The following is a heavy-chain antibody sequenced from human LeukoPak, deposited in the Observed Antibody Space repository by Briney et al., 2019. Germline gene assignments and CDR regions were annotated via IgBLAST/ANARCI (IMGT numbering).Heavy chain of an antibody. Sequence: SETLSLTCAVYGGSFSGYYWSWIRQPPGKGLEWIGEINHSGSTNYNPSLKSRVTISVDTSKNQFSLKLSSVTAADTAVYYCAKSAQGDYSYMDVWGKGTTVTISS. CDR3: AKSAQGDYSYMDV. V-gene: IGHV4-34*01. CDR1: GGSFSGYY. J-gene: IGHJ6*03. CDR2: INHSGST.